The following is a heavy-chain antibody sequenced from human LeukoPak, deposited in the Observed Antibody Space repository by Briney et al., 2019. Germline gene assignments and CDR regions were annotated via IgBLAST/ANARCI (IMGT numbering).Heavy chain of an antibody. CDR1: GYTFTDYY. CDR3: ATDPRTTVFGTFRYYYMDV. CDR2: INPDSGYT. Sequence: ASVKVSCKTSGYTFTDYYIHWVRQAPGQGLEWMGWINPDSGYTNYAQKFQGRVTMTRDTSINTAYMELSRLTSDDTAVYHCATDPRTTVFGTFRYYYMDVWAKGPRSPSP. V-gene: IGHV1-2*02. D-gene: IGHD3-3*01. J-gene: IGHJ6*03.